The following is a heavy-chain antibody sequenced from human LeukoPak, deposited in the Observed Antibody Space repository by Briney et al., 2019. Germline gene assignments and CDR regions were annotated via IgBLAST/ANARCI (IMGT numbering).Heavy chain of an antibody. CDR3: ARGGYSGYGGAFDI. V-gene: IGHV3-20*03. D-gene: IGHD5-12*01. CDR1: GFTLDDYG. CDR2: INWNGGST. J-gene: IGHJ3*02. Sequence: PGGSLRLSFSISGFTLDDYGMSGVRQAPGKGLEWVSGINWNGGSTGYADSVKGRFSISRDNAKNSLYLQMNSRRAEDTALYYCARGGYSGYGGAFDIWGQGTMVTVSS.